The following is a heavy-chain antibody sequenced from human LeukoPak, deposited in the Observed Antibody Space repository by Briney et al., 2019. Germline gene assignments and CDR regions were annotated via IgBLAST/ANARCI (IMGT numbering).Heavy chain of an antibody. CDR3: ARGAGPDYGDYGGVDY. V-gene: IGHV3-21*01. CDR1: GFTFSSYS. D-gene: IGHD4-17*01. J-gene: IGHJ4*02. CDR2: ISSSSSYI. Sequence: GGSLRLSCAASGFTFSSYSMNWVRQAPGKGLEWVSSISSSSSYIYYADSVKGRFTISRDNAKNSLYLQMNSLRAEDTAVYYCARGAGPDYGDYGGVDYWGQGTLVTVSS.